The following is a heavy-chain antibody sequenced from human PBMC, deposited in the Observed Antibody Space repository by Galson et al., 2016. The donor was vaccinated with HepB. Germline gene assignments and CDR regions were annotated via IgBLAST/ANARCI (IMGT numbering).Heavy chain of an antibody. CDR3: ARLYFGSGGAVDY. J-gene: IGHJ4*02. CDR1: GFSFSSHG. V-gene: IGHV3-23*01. D-gene: IGHD3-10*01. CDR2: ISGSGRST. Sequence: SLRLSCAASGFSFSSHGMSWVRQAPGKGLEWVSVISGSGRSTYYADSVKGQFTISRDNPKNTLYLQMNSLRAEDTAVYYCARLYFGSGGAVDYWGQGTLVTVSS.